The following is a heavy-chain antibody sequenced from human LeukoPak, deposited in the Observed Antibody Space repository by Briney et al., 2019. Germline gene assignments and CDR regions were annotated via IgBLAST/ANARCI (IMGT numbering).Heavy chain of an antibody. J-gene: IGHJ4*02. CDR1: GGSFSGYY. CDR3: ASGQIAVAAKD. CDR2: INHSGST. D-gene: IGHD6-19*01. V-gene: IGHV4-34*01. Sequence: PSETLSLTCAVYGGSFSGYYWSWIRQPPGKGLEWIGEINHSGSTNYNPSPKSRVTISVDTSKNQFSLKLSSVTAADTAVYYCASGQIAVAAKDWGQGTLVTVSS.